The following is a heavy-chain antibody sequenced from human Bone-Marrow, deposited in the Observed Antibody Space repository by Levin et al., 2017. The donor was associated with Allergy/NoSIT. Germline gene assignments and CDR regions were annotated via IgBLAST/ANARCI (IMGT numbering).Heavy chain of an antibody. Sequence: PSETLSLTCVVSGVSVSSGDDYWSWIRQPPGKGLEWIGHIYNSGRTNYNPSLRSRVTISVDTSKNQFSLKLSSVTAADTAVYYCARVSPYDSNGYYLNAFDIWGQGTMVTVSS. J-gene: IGHJ3*02. CDR3: ARVSPYDSNGYYLNAFDI. D-gene: IGHD3-22*01. V-gene: IGHV4-30-4*01. CDR1: GVSVSSGDDY. CDR2: IYNSGRT.